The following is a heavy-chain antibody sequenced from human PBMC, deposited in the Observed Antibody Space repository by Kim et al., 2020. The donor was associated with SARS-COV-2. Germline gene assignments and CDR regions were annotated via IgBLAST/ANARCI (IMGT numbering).Heavy chain of an antibody. J-gene: IGHJ4*02. D-gene: IGHD7-27*01. CDR2: INTHSGNP. CDR1: GYIFTGDA. V-gene: IGHV7-4-1*02. CDR3: ARDRLSGPGDDFDY. Sequence: ASVKVSCKASGYIFTGDAINWVRQGPGQGLEWMGWINTHSGNPIYAQDFTGRFVFSSDSSVSTAYLQITSLQADDTAVYYCARDRLSGPGDDFDYWGQGT.